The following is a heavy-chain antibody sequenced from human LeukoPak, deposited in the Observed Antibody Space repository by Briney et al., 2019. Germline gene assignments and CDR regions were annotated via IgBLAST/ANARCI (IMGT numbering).Heavy chain of an antibody. V-gene: IGHV3-7*01. CDR1: GFTLSIYW. J-gene: IGHJ6*02. D-gene: IGHD3-10*01. CDR2: IKQDGSES. Sequence: GGSLRLSCAASGFTLSIYWMSWVRQAPGKGLEWVANIKQDGSESHYVDSVKGRFTISRDNAKNSVSLQMNSLRAEDTAVYYCARDEIEELLTGWGGMDVWGQGTTVTVSS. CDR3: ARDEIEELLTGWGGMDV.